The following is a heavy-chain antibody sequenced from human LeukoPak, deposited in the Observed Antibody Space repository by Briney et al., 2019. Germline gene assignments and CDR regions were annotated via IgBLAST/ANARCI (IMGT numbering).Heavy chain of an antibody. V-gene: IGHV4-4*02. D-gene: IGHD2-21*02. CDR1: GGSISSSNW. J-gene: IGHJ4*02. CDR3: ARMGSCGGDCYSGY. CDR2: IYHSGST. Sequence: QSSETLSLTCAVSGGSISSSNWWSWVRQPPGKGLEWIGEIYHSGSTNYNPSLKSRVTISEDKSKNQFSLKLSSVTAADTAVYYCARMGSCGGDCYSGYWGQGTLVTVSS.